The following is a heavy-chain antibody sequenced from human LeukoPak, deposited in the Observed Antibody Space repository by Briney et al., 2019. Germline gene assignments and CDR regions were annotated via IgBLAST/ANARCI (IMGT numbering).Heavy chain of an antibody. CDR3: ARDHDYGDYGSWFDP. CDR1: GYTFTSYG. CDR2: ISAYNGNT. J-gene: IGHJ5*02. D-gene: IGHD4-17*01. Sequence: GASVKVSCKASGYTFTSYGISWVRQAPGQGLEWMGWISAYNGNTNYAQKLQGRVTMTTDTSTSTAYMELRSLRSDDTAVYYCARDHDYGDYGSWFDPWGQGTLVTVSS. V-gene: IGHV1-18*01.